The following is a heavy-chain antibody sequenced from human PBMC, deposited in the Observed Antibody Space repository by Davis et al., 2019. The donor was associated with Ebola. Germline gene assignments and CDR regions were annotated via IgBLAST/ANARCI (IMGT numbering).Heavy chain of an antibody. V-gene: IGHV5-51*01. J-gene: IGHJ4*02. D-gene: IGHD1-26*01. CDR3: ARALGGSYFVVDY. Sequence: GESLKISCKGSGYGFTNYWIGWVRQMPGKGLEWMGFIFPDDSDATYSPSFQGQVTMSADKSINTVYLHWSSLKASDTATYYCARALGGSYFVVDYWGQGTQVTISS. CDR1: GYGFTNYW. CDR2: IFPDDSDA.